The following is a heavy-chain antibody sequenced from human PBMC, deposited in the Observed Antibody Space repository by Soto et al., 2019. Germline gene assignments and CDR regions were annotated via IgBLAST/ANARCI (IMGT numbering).Heavy chain of an antibody. CDR3: ARDRGAAGTYWLYYYGMDV. J-gene: IGHJ6*02. CDR1: GFTFSSYG. V-gene: IGHV3-33*01. Sequence: VGSLRLSCAASGFTFSSYGMHWVRQAPGKGLEWVAVIWYDGSNKYYADSVKGRFTISRDNSKNTLYLQMNSLRAEDTAVYYCARDRGAAGTYWLYYYGMDVWGQGTTVTVSS. D-gene: IGHD6-13*01. CDR2: IWYDGSNK.